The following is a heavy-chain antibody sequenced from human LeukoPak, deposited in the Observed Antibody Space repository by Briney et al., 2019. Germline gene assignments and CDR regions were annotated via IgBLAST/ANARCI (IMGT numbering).Heavy chain of an antibody. CDR1: GFSFSSYW. J-gene: IGHJ4*02. CDR2: IKQDGSDK. CDR3: ARASAVAGTRDY. Sequence: GGPLRLSCTASGFSFSSYWMSWVRQAPGKGLERVANIKQDGSDKYYVDSVKGRFTISRDNAKNSLYLQMNSLRAEDSALYYCARASAVAGTRDYWGQGTLVTVSS. V-gene: IGHV3-7*01. D-gene: IGHD6-19*01.